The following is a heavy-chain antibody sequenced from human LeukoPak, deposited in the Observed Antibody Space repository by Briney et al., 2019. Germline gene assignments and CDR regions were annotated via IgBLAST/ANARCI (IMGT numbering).Heavy chain of an antibody. CDR1: GFPFSSYG. CDR3: ATGGGFFYGH. D-gene: IGHD2-15*01. CDR2: AYGNGDSK. Sequence: PGGSLRLSCAASGFPFSSYGMHWVRQGPGKGLEWVAAAYGNGDSKYHADSVKDRFTISKDTSNNILYLQMNSLRAEDTAIYYCATGGGFFYGHWGQGTLVTVSS. V-gene: IGHV3-33*03. J-gene: IGHJ4*02.